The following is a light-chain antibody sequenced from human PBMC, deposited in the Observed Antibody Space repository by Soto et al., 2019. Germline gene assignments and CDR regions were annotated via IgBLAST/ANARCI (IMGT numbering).Light chain of an antibody. CDR1: QSVSSN. V-gene: IGKV3-15*01. J-gene: IGKJ4*01. Sequence: EIVMTQSPATLSDSPGERATLSCRASQSVSSNLAWYQQKPGQAPRLLIYGASTRATGIPARFSGSGSGTEFILTISSLQSEDFAVYYCQQYNSWPLTFGGGTKVEIK. CDR3: QQYNSWPLT. CDR2: GAS.